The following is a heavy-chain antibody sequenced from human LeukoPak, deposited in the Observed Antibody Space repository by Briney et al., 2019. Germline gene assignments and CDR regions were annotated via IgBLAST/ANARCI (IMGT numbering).Heavy chain of an antibody. J-gene: IGHJ4*02. V-gene: IGHV3-23*01. CDR3: AKDSATYGRFDY. CDR2: ISGSGEST. D-gene: IGHD3-10*01. Sequence: GGSLRLSCAASGFTFSNYGMSWVRQAPGRGLEWVSTISGSGESTYHADSVKGRFTISRDNSKNTVYLQLNSLRAEDTAVYFCAKDSATYGRFDYWGQGTLVTVSS. CDR1: GFTFSNYG.